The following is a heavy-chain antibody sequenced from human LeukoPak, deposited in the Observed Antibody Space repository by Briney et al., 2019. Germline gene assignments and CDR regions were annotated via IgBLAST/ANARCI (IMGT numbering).Heavy chain of an antibody. CDR1: GDSVSSNSAA. Sequence: SQTLSLTCAISGDSVSSNSAAWNWIRQSPSRGLEWLGRTYYRSKWHTYYAASVKSRIAINRDTSKNQFSLQLNSVTPKDTAVYYCARSTGPIDYWGQGTLVTVSS. J-gene: IGHJ4*02. V-gene: IGHV6-1*01. CDR2: TYYRSKWHT. CDR3: ARSTGPIDY. D-gene: IGHD1-1*01.